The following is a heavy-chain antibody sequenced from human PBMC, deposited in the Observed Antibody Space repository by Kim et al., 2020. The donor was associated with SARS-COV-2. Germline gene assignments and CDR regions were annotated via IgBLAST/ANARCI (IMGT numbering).Heavy chain of an antibody. D-gene: IGHD3-3*01. V-gene: IGHV1-69*13. CDR1: GGTFSSYA. J-gene: IGHJ6*02. CDR3: ARDTGRGGWSGYSRWSQGGMDV. CDR2: IIPIFGTA. Sequence: SVKVSCKASGGTFSSYAISWVRQAPGQGLEWMGGIIPIFGTANYAQKFQGRVTITADESTSTAYMELSSLRSEDTAVYYCARDTGRGGWSGYSRWSQGGMDVWGQGTTFTVSS.